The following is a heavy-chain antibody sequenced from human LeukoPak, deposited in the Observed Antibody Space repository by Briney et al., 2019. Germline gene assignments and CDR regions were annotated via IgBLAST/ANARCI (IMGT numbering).Heavy chain of an antibody. CDR3: ARTSMVREVITPFDY. CDR1: GAIFSNHA. J-gene: IGHJ4*02. V-gene: IGHV3-23*01. CDR2: ISGTGVTT. Sequence: GGSLRLSCAASGAIFSNHAMSWVRQAPGKGLEWVSLISGTGVTTYYAASVKGRFTISRDNSKNTLYLQMNSLRAEATALYYCARTSMVREVITPFDYWGQGTLVTVSS. D-gene: IGHD3-10*01.